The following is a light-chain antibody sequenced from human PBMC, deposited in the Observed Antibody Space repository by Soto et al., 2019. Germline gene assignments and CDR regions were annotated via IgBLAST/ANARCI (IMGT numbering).Light chain of an antibody. Sequence: QSALTQPASVSGSPGQSITISCTGSSSDVGGYDYVCWYQQYPSKAPKLIIYAVTDRPSGVSNRFSGSKSGNTASLIISGLQAEDEADYYCSSYTTSSTVVFGGGTKVTVL. J-gene: IGLJ2*01. CDR3: SSYTTSSTVV. CDR1: SSDVGGYDY. CDR2: AVT. V-gene: IGLV2-14*03.